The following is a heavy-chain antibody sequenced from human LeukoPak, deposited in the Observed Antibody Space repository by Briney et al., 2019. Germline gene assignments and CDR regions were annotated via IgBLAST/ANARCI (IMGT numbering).Heavy chain of an antibody. CDR1: GFTFSSYW. J-gene: IGHJ4*02. D-gene: IGHD3-10*01. CDR3: ARVGFGYGSGSYFADY. V-gene: IGHV3-7*01. CDR2: IKQDGSEK. Sequence: GGSLRLSCAASGFTFSSYWMSWVRQAPGKGLEWVANIKQDGSEKYYVDSVKGRFTISRDNAKNSLYLQMNSLRAEDTAVYYCARVGFGYGSGSYFADYWGQGTLVTVSS.